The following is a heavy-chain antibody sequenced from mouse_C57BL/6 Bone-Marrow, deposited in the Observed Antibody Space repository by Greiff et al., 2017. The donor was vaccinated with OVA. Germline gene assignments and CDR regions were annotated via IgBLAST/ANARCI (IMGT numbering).Heavy chain of an antibody. Sequence: QVQLKQPGAELVKPGASVKMSCKASGYTFTSYWITWVKQRPGQGLEWIGDFYPGSGSTNYNEKFKSKATLTADTSSSTAYMQLSSLTSEDSAVYDCARWLRGYFDYWGQGTTLTVSS. D-gene: IGHD2-2*01. J-gene: IGHJ2*01. V-gene: IGHV1-55*01. CDR3: ARWLRGYFDY. CDR1: GYTFTSYW. CDR2: FYPGSGST.